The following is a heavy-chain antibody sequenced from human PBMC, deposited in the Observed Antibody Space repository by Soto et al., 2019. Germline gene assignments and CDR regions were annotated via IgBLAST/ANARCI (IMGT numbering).Heavy chain of an antibody. V-gene: IGHV1-18*01. CDR2: ISSYNGDT. CDR1: GYTFTRSG. D-gene: IGHD3-10*01. CDR3: SRVDPGETSPFDH. J-gene: IGHJ4*02. Sequence: ASVKVSCKASGYTFTRSGISWVRQAPGQGPEWMGWISSYNGDTNYAQTFQGRVTMTRDTSTSTAYMEVRSLRSDDTAVYYCSRVDPGETSPFDHWGQGTLVTVSS.